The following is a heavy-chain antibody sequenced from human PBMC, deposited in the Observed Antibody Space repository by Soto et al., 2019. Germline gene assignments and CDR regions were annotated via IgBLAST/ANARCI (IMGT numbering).Heavy chain of an antibody. CDR3: ARDLGIYYDSRYLDY. J-gene: IGHJ4*02. CDR2: IWYDGSDK. CDR1: GFNFNNYG. V-gene: IGHV3-33*01. Sequence: PGGSLRLSCEASGFNFNNYGMHWVRQAPGKGLGWVAVIWYDGSDKYYADSVKGRFTISKDNSKNTVYLQMNSLRAEDTAVYYCARDLGIYYDSRYLDYWGQGTLVTVSS. D-gene: IGHD3-22*01.